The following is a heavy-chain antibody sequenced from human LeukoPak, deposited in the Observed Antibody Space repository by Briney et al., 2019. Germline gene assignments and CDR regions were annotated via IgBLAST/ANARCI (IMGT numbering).Heavy chain of an antibody. Sequence: GGSLRLSCAASGFTFNSYGMHWVRQAPGKGLEWVADIWFNGKNEHFADSVKGRFTISRDNSKNTMYLQINSLRVEDSAVYYCARDRHCVKGICHSPLGMDVWGQGTTVTVSS. CDR1: GFTFNSYG. CDR2: IWFNGKNE. J-gene: IGHJ6*02. CDR3: ARDRHCVKGICHSPLGMDV. V-gene: IGHV3-33*01. D-gene: IGHD6-13*01.